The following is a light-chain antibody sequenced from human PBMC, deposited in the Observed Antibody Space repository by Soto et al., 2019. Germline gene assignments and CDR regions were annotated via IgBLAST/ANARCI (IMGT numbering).Light chain of an antibody. V-gene: IGKV1-39*01. CDR3: QQSNSSPPT. Sequence: DIHMTQSPSALSAALLDLVTITCRASQSITNYLNWYQHKPGQAPNLLIYAASTLQAGVPSRFRGSGSGTDFTPTISSLQPEDFATYFCQQSNSSPPTFGGGTKVDIK. CDR2: AAS. J-gene: IGKJ4*01. CDR1: QSITNY.